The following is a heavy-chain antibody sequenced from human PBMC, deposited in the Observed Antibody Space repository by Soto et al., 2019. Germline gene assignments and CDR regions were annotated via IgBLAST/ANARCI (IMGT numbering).Heavy chain of an antibody. CDR2: TYYRSKWYY. J-gene: IGHJ4*01. CDR3: ARGEQYSGSIFDY. D-gene: IGHD1-26*01. V-gene: IGHV6-1*01. CDR1: GDSVPSNSAG. Sequence: PSQTLSLTCAITGDSVPSNSAGWSWVRQSPSRGLEWLGRTYYRSKWYYEYAVSVRGRITINPDTSKNQYSLQLNSVTPGDTAVYFCARGEQYSGSIFDYWGQGTLVTVSS.